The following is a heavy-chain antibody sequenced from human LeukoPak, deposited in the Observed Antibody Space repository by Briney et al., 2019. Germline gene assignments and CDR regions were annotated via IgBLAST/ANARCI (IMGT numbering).Heavy chain of an antibody. CDR1: GYTFTSYD. Sequence: ASVKVSCKASGYTFTSYDITWVRQAPGQGLEWMGWISPYNANTNYAQNLRGRVTMTTDTSTSTAYMELRSLRSDDTAVYYCAKTSYCSSTSCFEYFPQWGQGTLVTVSS. J-gene: IGHJ1*01. D-gene: IGHD2-2*01. CDR3: AKTSYCSSTSCFEYFPQ. V-gene: IGHV1-18*01. CDR2: ISPYNANT.